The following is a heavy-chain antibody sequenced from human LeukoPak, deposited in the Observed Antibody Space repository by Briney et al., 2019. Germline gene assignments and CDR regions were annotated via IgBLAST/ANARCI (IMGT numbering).Heavy chain of an antibody. D-gene: IGHD3-3*01. CDR2: MNPNSGNT. Sequence: ASVKVSCKASAYTFTSYDINWVRQATGQGLEWMGWMNPNSGNTGYAQKFQGRVTMTRSTSISTAYMELSSLRSEDTAVYYCARAPSSYYDFWSGYYYYYYYMDVWGKGTTVTVS. J-gene: IGHJ6*03. V-gene: IGHV1-8*01. CDR3: ARAPSSYYDFWSGYYYYYYYMDV. CDR1: AYTFTSYD.